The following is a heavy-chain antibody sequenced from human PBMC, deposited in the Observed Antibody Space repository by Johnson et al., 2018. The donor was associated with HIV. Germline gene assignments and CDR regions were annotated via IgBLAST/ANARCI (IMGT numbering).Heavy chain of an antibody. Sequence: QVQLVESGGGLVKPGGSLRLSCAASGFTFDDYNMSWLRQVPGKGLEWVAVISYDGSNKYYADSVKGRFSISRDNAKNSLYLQMNSLRAEDTAVYYCARDLGTNWGRYDAFDIWGQGTMVTVSS. CDR1: GFTFDDYN. V-gene: IGHV3-30-3*01. CDR2: ISYDGSNK. D-gene: IGHD7-27*01. J-gene: IGHJ3*02. CDR3: ARDLGTNWGRYDAFDI.